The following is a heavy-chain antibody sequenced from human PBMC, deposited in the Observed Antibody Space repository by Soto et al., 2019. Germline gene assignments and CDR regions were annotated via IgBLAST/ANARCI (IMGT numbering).Heavy chain of an antibody. D-gene: IGHD6-19*01. J-gene: IGHJ4*02. CDR2: VSHDGRNT. V-gene: IGHV3-30*03. CDR1: GFTFSDYA. CDR3: AGGGRQGLVTCDFNY. Sequence: VQLVESGGGVVQPGRSLRLSCAASGFTFSDYAMHWVRQAPGKGLEWVAVVSHDGRNTHYAASVKGRFTISRDSSKNTVSLEMTSLKAEDTADYYRAGGGRQGLVTCDFNYWGQGALVGVSS.